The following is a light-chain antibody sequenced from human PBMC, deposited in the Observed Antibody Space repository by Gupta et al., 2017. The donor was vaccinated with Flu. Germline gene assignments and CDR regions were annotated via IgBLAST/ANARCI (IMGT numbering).Light chain of an antibody. V-gene: IGLV7-46*01. J-gene: IGLJ3*02. CDR1: TGAVTSGHY. CDR3: LLFYGDARPV. Sequence: QAVVTQESSLTVSPGGPVTLTCDSSTGAVTSGHYPFWFHQKPGQAPRTLIYDTNSKHSWTPARFSGSLLGGKAALTLSGAQPEDEAEYYCLLFYGDARPVIGGGTELKVL. CDR2: DTN.